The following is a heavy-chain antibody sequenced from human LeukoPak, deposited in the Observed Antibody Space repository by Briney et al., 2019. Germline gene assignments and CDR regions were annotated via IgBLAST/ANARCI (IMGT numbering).Heavy chain of an antibody. J-gene: IGHJ4*02. D-gene: IGHD3-16*02. CDR1: GFTFSSYW. CDR3: ARWGVWGTYRPIDY. Sequence: GGSLRLSCAASGFTFSSYWMHWVRQAPGKGLVWVSRINNDGSSTSCADSVKGRFTISRDNAKNTLYLQMNSLRAEDTAVYYCARWGVWGTYRPIDYWGQGSLVTVSS. V-gene: IGHV3-74*01. CDR2: INNDGSST.